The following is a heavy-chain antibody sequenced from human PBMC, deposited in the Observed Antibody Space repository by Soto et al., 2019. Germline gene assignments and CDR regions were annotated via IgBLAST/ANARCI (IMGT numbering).Heavy chain of an antibody. CDR3: AREYYYDSSGSGSFDL. D-gene: IGHD3-22*01. J-gene: IGHJ5*02. Sequence: ASVKVSCKASGYTFTSYGISWVRQAPGQGLEWMGWISAYNGNTNYAQKLQGRVTMTTDTSTSTAYMELRSLRSDDTAVYYCAREYYYDSSGSGSFDLWGQGTLVTVSS. V-gene: IGHV1-18*01. CDR1: GYTFTSYG. CDR2: ISAYNGNT.